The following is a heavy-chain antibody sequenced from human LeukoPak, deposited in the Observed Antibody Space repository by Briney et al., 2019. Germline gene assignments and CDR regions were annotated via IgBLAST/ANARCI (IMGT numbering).Heavy chain of an antibody. Sequence: SETLSLTCAVYGGSFSGYYWSWIRQPPGKGLEWIGEINHSGSTNYNPSLKSRVTISVDTSKNQFSLKLSSVTAADTAVYYCARGLIAAAGRSTYFDYWGQGTLVTVSS. CDR2: INHSGST. D-gene: IGHD6-13*01. CDR1: GGSFSGYY. V-gene: IGHV4-34*01. CDR3: ARGLIAAAGRSTYFDY. J-gene: IGHJ4*02.